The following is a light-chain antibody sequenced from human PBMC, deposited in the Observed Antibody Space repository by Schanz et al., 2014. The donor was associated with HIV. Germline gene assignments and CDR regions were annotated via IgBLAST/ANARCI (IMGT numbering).Light chain of an antibody. CDR2: GAS. V-gene: IGKV3-20*01. CDR3: QQYGSSPET. CDR1: QSVSSN. J-gene: IGKJ1*01. Sequence: EVVMTQSPGTLSLSPGERAALSCRASQSVSSNLAWYQQKPGQAPRLLIYGASSRATGIPDRFSGSGSGTDFTLIISRLEPEDFAVYYCQQYGSSPETFGQGTKVEIK.